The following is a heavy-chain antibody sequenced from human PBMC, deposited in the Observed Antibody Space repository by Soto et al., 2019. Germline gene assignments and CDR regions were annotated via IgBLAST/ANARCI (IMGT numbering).Heavy chain of an antibody. J-gene: IGHJ6*03. CDR2: INHSGST. V-gene: IGHV4-34*01. D-gene: IGHD3-3*01. CDR1: GGSFSGYY. Sequence: SETLSLTCAVYGGSFSGYYWSWIRQPPGKGLEWIGEINHSGSTNYNPSLKSRVTISVDTSKNQFSLKLSSVTAADTAVYYCAREHPFWSGYNTHSADDYYYYYMDVWGKGTTVTVSS. CDR3: AREHPFWSGYNTHSADDYYYYYMDV.